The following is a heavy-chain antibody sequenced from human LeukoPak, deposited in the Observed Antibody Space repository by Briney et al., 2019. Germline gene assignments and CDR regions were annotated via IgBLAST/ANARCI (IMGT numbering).Heavy chain of an antibody. Sequence: GGSLRLSCAASGFTFSTYGMQWVRQAPGKGLEWVAAIVGDGSKAHYADSVRGRFTVSRDNSKNTLYLQMNSLRAEDTAVYYCARDSITGDNSLDYWGRGTLVTVSS. V-gene: IGHV3-33*05. CDR2: IVGDGSKA. CDR3: ARDSITGDNSLDY. D-gene: IGHD7-27*01. CDR1: GFTFSTYG. J-gene: IGHJ4*02.